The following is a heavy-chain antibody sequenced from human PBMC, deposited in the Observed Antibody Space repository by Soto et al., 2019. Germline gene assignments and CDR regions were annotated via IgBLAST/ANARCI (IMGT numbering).Heavy chain of an antibody. J-gene: IGHJ4*02. CDR2: ISVTPGIT. D-gene: IGHD5-12*01. Sequence: GESLKISCAASGFTMSTYSVTWVRQAPGKGLEWVSGISVTPGITFYADSVKGRFTISRDSSNNAVYLQMNSLRAVDTAMYFCSKWSGYGDLWGQGTLVTVSS. CDR3: SKWSGYGDL. V-gene: IGHV3-23*01. CDR1: GFTMSTYS.